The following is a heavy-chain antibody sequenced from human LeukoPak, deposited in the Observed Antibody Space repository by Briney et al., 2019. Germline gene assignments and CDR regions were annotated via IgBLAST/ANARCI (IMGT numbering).Heavy chain of an antibody. J-gene: IGHJ4*02. Sequence: SETLSLTCTVSGGSISSYYWSWIRQPPGKGLEWIGYIYYSGSTNYNPSLKSRVTISVDTSKNQFSLKLSSVTAADTAVYYCARAGPYDSSGYYFTWGQGTLVTVSS. CDR3: ARAGPYDSSGYYFT. CDR1: GGSISSYY. D-gene: IGHD3-22*01. V-gene: IGHV4-59*01. CDR2: IYYSGST.